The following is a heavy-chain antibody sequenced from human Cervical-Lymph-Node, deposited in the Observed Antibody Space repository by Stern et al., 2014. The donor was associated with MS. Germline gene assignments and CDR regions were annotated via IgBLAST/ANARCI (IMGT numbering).Heavy chain of an antibody. V-gene: IGHV1-2*04. D-gene: IGHD1-1*01. CDR3: ARASTTANNYYDGVDV. Sequence: VQLEESGAEVKNPGASVKVSCKASGYTFTDYYMQWMRQAPGQGLEWMGWINPNNGGTKSAKKFQGWVTMTRDTSTSTAYMELSRLRSDDTAIYYCARASTTANNYYDGVDVWGQGTTVTVTS. J-gene: IGHJ6*02. CDR2: INPNNGGT. CDR1: GYTFTDYY.